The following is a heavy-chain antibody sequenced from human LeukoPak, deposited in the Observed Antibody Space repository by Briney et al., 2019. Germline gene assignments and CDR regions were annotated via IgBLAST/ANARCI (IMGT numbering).Heavy chain of an antibody. CDR2: IYKIGNT. CDR3: AGRGQRYFRD. V-gene: IGHV4-59*08. J-gene: IGHJ1*01. CDR1: GDSISTGY. D-gene: IGHD3-9*01. Sequence: SETLSLICSVSGDSISTGYWSWIRQSPEKGLEWIGYIYKIGNTDYNPSLKSRVTISLDTSKNQLSLSLKSVTAADTAVYYCAGRGQRYFRDWGQGTLVTVSS.